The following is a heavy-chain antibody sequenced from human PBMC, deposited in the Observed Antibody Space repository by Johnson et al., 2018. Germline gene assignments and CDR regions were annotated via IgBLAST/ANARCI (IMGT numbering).Heavy chain of an antibody. V-gene: IGHV3-33*01. CDR3: AGVDYGGNGI. CDR1: GFNFSTYG. J-gene: IGHJ3*02. D-gene: IGHD4-23*01. Sequence: QVQLVQSGGGVVQPGRSLRLSCATSGFNFSTYGMHWVRQAPGKGLEWVAVIWYDGSNKYYGDSVKGRFTISRDNSKNTLYLQMNSLGPEDTAVYYGAGVDYGGNGIWGQGTMVTVSS. CDR2: IWYDGSNK.